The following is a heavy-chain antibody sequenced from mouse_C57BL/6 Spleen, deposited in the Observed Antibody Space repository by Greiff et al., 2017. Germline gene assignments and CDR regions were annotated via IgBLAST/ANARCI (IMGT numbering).Heavy chain of an antibody. Sequence: EVQLVESEAGLVQPGSSMKLSCTASGFTFSDYYMAWVRQGPEKGLEWVANINHDGSSTYYLDSLKSRFIISRDNAKNILYLQMSSLKSEDTATYDCARDWAYFDYWGQGTTLTVSS. CDR2: INHDGSST. J-gene: IGHJ2*01. CDR3: ARDWAYFDY. V-gene: IGHV5-16*01. D-gene: IGHD4-1*01. CDR1: GFTFSDYY.